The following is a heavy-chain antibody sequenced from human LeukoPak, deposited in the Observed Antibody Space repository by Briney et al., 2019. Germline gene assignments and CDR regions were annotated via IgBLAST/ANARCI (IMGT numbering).Heavy chain of an antibody. Sequence: SETLSLTCSVSGGSISSYYWTWIRHPPGKGREWIGYIYYSGDTNYNPSLKSRVTISVDTSKNKISLKLSSVTAADTAVYYCARGEGKFGSYLFPHWGQGRLVTV. CDR2: IYYSGDT. CDR3: ARGEGKFGSYLFPH. CDR1: GGSISSYY. V-gene: IGHV4-59*01. J-gene: IGHJ1*01. D-gene: IGHD1-26*01.